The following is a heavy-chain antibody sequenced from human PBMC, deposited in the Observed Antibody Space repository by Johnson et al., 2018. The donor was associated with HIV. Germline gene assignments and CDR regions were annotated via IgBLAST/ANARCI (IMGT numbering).Heavy chain of an antibody. J-gene: IGHJ3*02. D-gene: IGHD4-17*01. CDR3: ATWKDYGDYSGRAGDAFDI. V-gene: IGHV3-11*04. CDR2: ISRSGRTL. CDR1: GFNFDDYA. Sequence: QEQLVESGGGWVQPGRSLTLSCAASGFNFDDYAMHWVRQAPGKGLEWVSYISRSGRTLYYADSVQGRLSISSDNSKNTLYLQMNSLRAEDTAVYYCATWKDYGDYSGRAGDAFDIWGQGTMVTVSS.